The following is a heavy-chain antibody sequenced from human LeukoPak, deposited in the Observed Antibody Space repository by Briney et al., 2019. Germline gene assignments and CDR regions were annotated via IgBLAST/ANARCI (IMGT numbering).Heavy chain of an antibody. CDR1: GYTFTGYY. CDR2: INPNSGVT. CDR3: ARGDGDGYNFWY. J-gene: IGHJ4*02. V-gene: IGHV1-2*02. D-gene: IGHD5-24*01. Sequence: ASVKVSCKAPGYTFTGYYIHWVRHAPGPRLEWMGWINPNSGVTNYAQKFQGRVTMTRDTSISTAYIELNRLRSDEMAVYYCARGDGDGYNFWYWGQGTLVTVPS.